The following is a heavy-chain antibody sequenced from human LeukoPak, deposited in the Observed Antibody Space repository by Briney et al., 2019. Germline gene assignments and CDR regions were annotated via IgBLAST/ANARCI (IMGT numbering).Heavy chain of an antibody. Sequence: GGSLRLSCVVSGFPFTNAWMSWVRQAPGKGLEWVGRIKSKTDGGTADYAAPVRGRFTLWRDDARSALYLQMNSLKTEDTAVYYCTPDLMDVWGKGTTVTVSS. CDR1: GFPFTNAW. CDR2: IKSKTDGGTA. J-gene: IGHJ6*03. CDR3: TPDLMDV. V-gene: IGHV3-15*01.